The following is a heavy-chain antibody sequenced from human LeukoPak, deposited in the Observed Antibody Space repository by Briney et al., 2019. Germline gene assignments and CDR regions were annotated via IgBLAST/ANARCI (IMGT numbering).Heavy chain of an antibody. CDR2: ISYDGSNK. Sequence: GGSLRLSCAASGLTFRNYGMHWVRQAPGKGLEWVAIISYDGSNKYYADSVRGRFTISKDNSQNTLYLQVNSLRAEDTAVYYCASHRGDYATGYFDYWGQGTLVTVSS. D-gene: IGHD1-1*01. CDR1: GLTFRNYG. CDR3: ASHRGDYATGYFDY. V-gene: IGHV3-30*03. J-gene: IGHJ4*02.